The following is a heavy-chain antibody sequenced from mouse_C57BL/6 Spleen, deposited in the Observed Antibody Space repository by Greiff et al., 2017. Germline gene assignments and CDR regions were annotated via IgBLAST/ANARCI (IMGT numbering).Heavy chain of an antibody. CDR2: IDPSDRES. CDR1: GYTFTSYW. CDR3: ARYCGSSHWYFDV. Sequence: QVQLQQPGAELVRPWSSVKLSCKASGYTFTSYWMHWVQLRPIQGLEWIVNIDPSDRESLSNQQFKDKATLTVDESSSTAYMQLSSLTSEDSAVYYCARYCGSSHWYFDVRGTGPTVSVSS. D-gene: IGHD1-1*01. V-gene: IGHV1-52*01. J-gene: IGHJ1*03.